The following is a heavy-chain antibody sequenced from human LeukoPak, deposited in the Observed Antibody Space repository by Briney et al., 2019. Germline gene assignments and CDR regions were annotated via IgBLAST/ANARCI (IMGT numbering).Heavy chain of an antibody. CDR1: GFTFGDYA. CDR2: IRSKAYGGTT. D-gene: IGHD3-3*01. J-gene: IGHJ3*02. CDR3: LSGYGPFYAFDI. V-gene: IGHV3-49*04. Sequence: GGSLRLSCTASGFTFGDYAMSWVRQAPGKGLEWVGFIRSKAYGGTTEYAASVKGRFTISRDDSKSIAYLQMNSLKTEDTAVYYCLSGYGPFYAFDIWGQGTMVTVSS.